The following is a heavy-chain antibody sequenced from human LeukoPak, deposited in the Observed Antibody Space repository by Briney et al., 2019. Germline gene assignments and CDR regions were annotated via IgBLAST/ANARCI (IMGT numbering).Heavy chain of an antibody. CDR2: IYYSGST. CDR3: ARAGSAYYYYGMDV. J-gene: IGHJ6*02. V-gene: IGHV4-59*01. CDR1: GGSISSYY. Sequence: SETLSLTCTVSGGSISSYYWSWIRQPPGKGLEWIGYIYYSGSTNYNPSLKSRVTISVDTSKNQFSLKLSSVTAADTAVYYCARAGSAYYYYGMDVWGQGTTVTVSS. D-gene: IGHD3-10*01.